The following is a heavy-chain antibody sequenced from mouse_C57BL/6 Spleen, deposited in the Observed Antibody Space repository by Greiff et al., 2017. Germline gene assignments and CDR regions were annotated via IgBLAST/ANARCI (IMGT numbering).Heavy chain of an antibody. CDR2: IDPSDSYT. Sequence: QVQLQQSGAELVMPGASVKLSCKASGYTFTSYWMHWVKQRPGQGLEWIGEIDPSDSYTNYNQKFKGKSTLTVDKSSSTAYMQLSSLTSEDSAVYYCSRSGYYGSSSFDYWGQGTTLTVSS. D-gene: IGHD1-1*01. CDR3: SRSGYYGSSSFDY. CDR1: GYTFTSYW. J-gene: IGHJ2*01. V-gene: IGHV1-69*01.